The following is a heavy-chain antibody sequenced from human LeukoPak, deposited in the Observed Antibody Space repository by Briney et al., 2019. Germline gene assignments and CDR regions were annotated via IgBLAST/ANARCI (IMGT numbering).Heavy chain of an antibody. D-gene: IGHD4-17*01. V-gene: IGHV4-59*01. Sequence: SETLSLTCTFSGGSISSYYWSWIRQPPGKGLEWIGYIYYSGSTNYNPSLKSRVTISVDTSKNQFSLKLSSVTAADTAVYYCARITLTTVTRLPYYYYYYMDVWGKGTTVTVPS. CDR2: IYYSGST. CDR3: ARITLTTVTRLPYYYYYYMDV. J-gene: IGHJ6*03. CDR1: GGSISSYY.